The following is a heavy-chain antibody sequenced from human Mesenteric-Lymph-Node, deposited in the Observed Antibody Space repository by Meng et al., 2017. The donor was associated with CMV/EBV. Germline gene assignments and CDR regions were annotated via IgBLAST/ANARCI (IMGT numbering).Heavy chain of an antibody. CDR1: GREIYSGGY. J-gene: IGHJ4*02. Sequence: GSLKLSCSVSGREIYSGGYWAWLRRSPGKGLEWIAATHHTGTSFYNPSLKSRVALAVDTSKNQFSLTLDSMTAADTALYYCATFDYGRLWVTLDDWGQGLPVTVSS. V-gene: IGHV4-38-2*02. D-gene: IGHD4/OR15-4a*01. CDR3: ATFDYGRLWVTLDD. CDR2: THHTGTS.